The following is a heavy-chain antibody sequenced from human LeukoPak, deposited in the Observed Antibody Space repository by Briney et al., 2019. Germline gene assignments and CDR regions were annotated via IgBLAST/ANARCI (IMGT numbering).Heavy chain of an antibody. Sequence: PGGSLRLSCAASGFTVGSNHMSWVRQAPGKGLEWVSVIYSGGNTYYADSVKGRFTISRDNSKNTLYLQMNSLRAEDTAVYYCARSRVVVITIDAFDIWGQGTMVTVSS. CDR3: ARSRVVVITIDAFDI. CDR1: GFTVGSNH. D-gene: IGHD3-22*01. J-gene: IGHJ3*02. V-gene: IGHV3-53*01. CDR2: IYSGGNT.